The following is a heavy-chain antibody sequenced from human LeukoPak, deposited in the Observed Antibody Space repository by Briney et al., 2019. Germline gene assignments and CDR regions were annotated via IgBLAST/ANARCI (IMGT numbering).Heavy chain of an antibody. CDR1: GGSISSSSYY. CDR3: ARHSRGIAVADYFDY. D-gene: IGHD6-19*01. J-gene: IGHJ4*02. CDR2: IYYSGRT. V-gene: IGHV4-39*01. Sequence: SETLSLTCTVSGGSISSSSYYWGWIRQPPGKGLEWIGSIYYSGRTYYNPSLKSRVTISVDTSKNQFSLKLSSVTAADTAVYYCARHSRGIAVADYFDYWGQGTLVTVSS.